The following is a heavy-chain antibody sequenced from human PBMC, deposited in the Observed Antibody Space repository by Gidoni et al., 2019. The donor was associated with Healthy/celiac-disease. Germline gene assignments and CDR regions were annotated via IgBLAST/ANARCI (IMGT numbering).Heavy chain of an antibody. CDR3: AHGDYDEGWFDP. D-gene: IGHD4-17*01. CDR2: INPSSGGT. CDR1: GYTFTGYY. J-gene: IGHJ5*02. V-gene: IGHV1-2*04. Sequence: HAQLVQSGAEVQKPGAAVKVCCKASGYTFTGYYMHWVRQTPGQGLEWMGWINPSSGGTNYAQKIQGWITMARDTSISSTYMGLSRLRADDAAVYYCAHGDYDEGWFDPWGQGTLVTVSS.